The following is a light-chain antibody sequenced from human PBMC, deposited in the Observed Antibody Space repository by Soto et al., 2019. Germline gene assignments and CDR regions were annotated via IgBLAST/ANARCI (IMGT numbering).Light chain of an antibody. CDR3: MQTLQTRT. CDR1: QSLLHSNGYTY. CDR2: MGS. V-gene: IGKV2-28*01. Sequence: DIVVTQSPLSLTVTPGEPASISCRSSQSLLHSNGYTYLDWYLQKPGQSPQFLIYMGSNRASGVPDRFSGSGSGTDFTLTISRVEAEDAGVYYCMQTLQTRTFGQGTKVEI. J-gene: IGKJ1*01.